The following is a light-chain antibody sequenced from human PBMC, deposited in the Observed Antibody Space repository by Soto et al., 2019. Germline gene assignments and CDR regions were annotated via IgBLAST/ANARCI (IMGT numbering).Light chain of an antibody. CDR1: QTVSSSY. CDR3: QQYGSSPT. CDR2: GAS. J-gene: IGKJ2*01. Sequence: EIVLTQSPGTLSLSPGERATLSCRASQTVSSSYLAWYQQKPGQAPRLLIYGASSRSAGIPARFSGSGSGTDFTLTISRLEPEDVAVYYCQQYGSSPTFGQGTKLQIK. V-gene: IGKV3-20*01.